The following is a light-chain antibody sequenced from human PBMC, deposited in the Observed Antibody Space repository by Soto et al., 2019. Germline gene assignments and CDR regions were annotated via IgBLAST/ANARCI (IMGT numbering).Light chain of an antibody. J-gene: IGLJ2*01. V-gene: IGLV2-14*01. CDR1: SSDVGGYNY. CDR3: SSYTSSSIVV. CDR2: DVS. Sequence: QSALTQPASVSGSPGQSITISCTGTSSDVGGYNYVSWYQQHPGKAPKLMIYDVSNRPSGVSNRFSGSKSGNTASLTISGLLAEDEADNYCSSYTSSSIVVFGGGTKLTVL.